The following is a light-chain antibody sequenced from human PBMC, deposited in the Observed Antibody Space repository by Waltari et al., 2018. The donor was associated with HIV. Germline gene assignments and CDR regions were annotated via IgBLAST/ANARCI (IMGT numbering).Light chain of an antibody. V-gene: IGLV1-44*01. Sequence: QSVLTQPPSVSGTPGQTVTIHCSAGRYTIGYNPERWYQQFPGTAPKLLIYSNNQRPSGVPDRFSGSKSGTSASLAISGLQSEDEADYYCATLDDSLNGPVFGGGTKVTVL. CDR3: ATLDDSLNGPV. CDR2: SNN. J-gene: IGLJ2*01. CDR1: RYTIGYNP.